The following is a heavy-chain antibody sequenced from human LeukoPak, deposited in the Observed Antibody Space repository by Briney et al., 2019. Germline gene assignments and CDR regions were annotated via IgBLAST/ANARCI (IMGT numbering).Heavy chain of an antibody. V-gene: IGHV1-69*05. CDR3: ARTPTYQLLSFHYMDV. Sequence: SVKVSCKASGYTLTGYAISWVRQAPGQGLEWMGWINPIFGTTNSAQKFQGRVPITTDESTSTAYMELSSLRSEDTAVDYCARTPTYQLLSFHYMDVWGKGTTVTVSS. CDR2: INPIFGTT. CDR1: GYTLTGYA. D-gene: IGHD2-2*01. J-gene: IGHJ6*03.